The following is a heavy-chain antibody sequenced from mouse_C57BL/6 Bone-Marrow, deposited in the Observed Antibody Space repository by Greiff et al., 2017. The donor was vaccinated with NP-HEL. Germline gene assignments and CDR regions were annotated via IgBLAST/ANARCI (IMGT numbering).Heavy chain of an antibody. J-gene: IGHJ1*03. D-gene: IGHD1-1*01. Sequence: QVQLQQSGAELVKPGASVKLSCKASGYTFTSYWMHWVKQRPGQGLEWIGMIHPNSGSTNYNEKFKSKATLTVDKSSSTAYMQLSSLTSEDSAVYYCARRYYGSSYWYFDGWGTGTTVTVSS. CDR2: IHPNSGST. V-gene: IGHV1-64*01. CDR1: GYTFTSYW. CDR3: ARRYYGSSYWYFDG.